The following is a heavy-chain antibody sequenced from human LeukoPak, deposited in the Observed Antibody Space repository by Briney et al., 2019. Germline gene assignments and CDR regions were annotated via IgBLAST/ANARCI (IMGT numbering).Heavy chain of an antibody. J-gene: IGHJ4*02. CDR2: INPNSGGT. CDR1: GYTFTGYY. Sequence: ASVKVPCKASGYTFTGYYMHWVRQAPGQGLEWMGRINPNSGGTNYAQKFQGRVTMTRDTSISTAYMELSRLRSDDTAVYYCARAFIVVVPAAIDLFDYWGQGTLVTVSS. CDR3: ARAFIVVVPAAIDLFDY. D-gene: IGHD2-2*01. V-gene: IGHV1-2*06.